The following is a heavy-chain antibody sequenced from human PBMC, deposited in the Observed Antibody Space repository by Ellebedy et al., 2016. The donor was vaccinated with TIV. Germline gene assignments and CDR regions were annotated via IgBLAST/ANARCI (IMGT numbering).Heavy chain of an antibody. V-gene: IGHV4-39*02. CDR2: ISYSGST. Sequence: SETLSLTXTVSGGSISSSSYYWVWIRQPPGTRLEWIASISYSGSTYYNPSLKSRVTVSVDTSNNQFSLKLSSVTAADTAVYYCAREPTGLGKASLYSFDYWGQGALVTVSS. D-gene: IGHD3-16*02. J-gene: IGHJ4*02. CDR3: AREPTGLGKASLYSFDY. CDR1: GGSISSSSYY.